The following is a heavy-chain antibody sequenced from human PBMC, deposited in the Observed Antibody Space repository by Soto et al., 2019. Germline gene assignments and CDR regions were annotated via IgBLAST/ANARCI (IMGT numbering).Heavy chain of an antibody. Sequence: GASVKVSCKASGGTFSSYAISWVRQAPGQGLEWMGGIIPIFGTANYAQKFQGRVTITADESTSTAYMELSSLRSEDTAVYYCARESGLAAPEFDPWGQGTLVTVSS. CDR3: ARESGLAAPEFDP. V-gene: IGHV1-69*13. D-gene: IGHD6-13*01. CDR2: IIPIFGTA. CDR1: GGTFSSYA. J-gene: IGHJ5*02.